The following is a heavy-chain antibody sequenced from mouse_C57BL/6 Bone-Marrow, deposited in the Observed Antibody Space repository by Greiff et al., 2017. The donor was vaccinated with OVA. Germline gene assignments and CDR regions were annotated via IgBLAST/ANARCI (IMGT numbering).Heavy chain of an antibody. Sequence: VKVVESGAELARPGASVKLSCKASGYTFTSYGISWVKQRTGQGLEWIGEIYPRSGNTYYNEKFKGKATLTADKSSSTAYMELRSLTSEDSAVYFCARRGITTNWYFDVWGTGTTVTVSS. CDR2: IYPRSGNT. CDR3: ARRGITTNWYFDV. V-gene: IGHV1-81*01. CDR1: GYTFTSYG. D-gene: IGHD1-1*01. J-gene: IGHJ1*03.